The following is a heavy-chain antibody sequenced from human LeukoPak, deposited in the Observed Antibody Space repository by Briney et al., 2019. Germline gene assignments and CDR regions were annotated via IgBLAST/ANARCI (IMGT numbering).Heavy chain of an antibody. CDR2: IKQDGNDK. J-gene: IGHJ4*02. Sequence: GGSLRLSCAASGFTFSTYWMSWVRQAPGKGLEWVANIKQDGNDKYYVDSVKGRFTTSRDKNSLFLQMNSVRAEDTAVYYCVGWGISGITNHWGQGTLVTVSS. CDR1: GFTFSTYW. CDR3: VGWGISGITNH. D-gene: IGHD1-7*01. V-gene: IGHV3-7*01.